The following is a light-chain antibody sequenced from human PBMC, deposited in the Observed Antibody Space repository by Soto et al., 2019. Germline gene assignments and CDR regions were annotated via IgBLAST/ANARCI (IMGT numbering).Light chain of an antibody. V-gene: IGKV3-20*01. CDR1: QSVSSSY. CDR2: GAS. J-gene: IGKJ1*01. Sequence: EIVSTQSPGTLSLSPGERATLSCRASQSVSSSYLAWYQQQPGQAPRLLIYGASSRATGIPDRFSGSGSGTDFTLTISRLEPEDFAVYYCQQYGSSSWTFGQGTKV. CDR3: QQYGSSSWT.